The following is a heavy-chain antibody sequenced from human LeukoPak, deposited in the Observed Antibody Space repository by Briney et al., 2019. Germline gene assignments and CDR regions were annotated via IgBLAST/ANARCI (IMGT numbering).Heavy chain of an antibody. J-gene: IGHJ6*03. V-gene: IGHV1-8*01. CDR2: MNPNSGNT. CDR1: GYTFTSYD. CDR3: AGGASEGYYYYYYYMDV. Sequence: GASVKVSCKASGYTFTSYDINWVRQATGQGLEWMGWMNPNSGNTGYAQKFQGRVTMTRNTSISTAYMELSSLRSEDTAVYYCAGGASEGYYYYYYYMDVWGKGTTVTVSS.